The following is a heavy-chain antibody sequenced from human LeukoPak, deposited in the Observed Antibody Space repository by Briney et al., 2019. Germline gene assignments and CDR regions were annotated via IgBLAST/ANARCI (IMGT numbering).Heavy chain of an antibody. J-gene: IGHJ4*02. D-gene: IGHD2-2*01. CDR3: ARGYCSSTSCYWRY. Sequence: SSETLSLTCAVYGGSFSGYYWSWIRQPPGKGLEWIGEINHSGSTNYNPSLKGRVTISVDTSKNQFSLKLSSVTAADTAVYYCARGYCSSTSCYWRYWGQGILVTVSS. V-gene: IGHV4-34*01. CDR1: GGSFSGYY. CDR2: INHSGST.